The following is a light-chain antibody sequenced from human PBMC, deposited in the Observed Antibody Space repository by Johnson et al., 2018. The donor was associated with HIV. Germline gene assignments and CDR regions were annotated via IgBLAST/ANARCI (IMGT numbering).Light chain of an antibody. CDR1: SSNIENNY. CDR3: GTWDSSLGSYV. CDR2: EDN. V-gene: IGLV1-51*02. J-gene: IGLJ1*01. Sequence: SVLTQPPSVSAAPGQKVTISCSGSSSNIENNYVSWYQQLPGTAPKLLIYEDNRRPSGTPYRFSGSKSGPSATLGITGLQTGDEADYYCGTWDSSLGSYVFGTGTKVTVL.